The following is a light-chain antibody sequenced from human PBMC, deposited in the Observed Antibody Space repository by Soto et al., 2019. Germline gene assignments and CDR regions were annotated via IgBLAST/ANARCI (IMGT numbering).Light chain of an antibody. CDR2: EVS. Sequence: QSALTHPASVSGSPGQSINISCTGTSSDVGAYKYVSWYQQHPGKAPKLMIYEVSNRPSGVSNRFSGSKSGNTASVTNSGLQAEEEADYYCSSYTITNTQVFGPGTKLTV. J-gene: IGLJ1*01. V-gene: IGLV2-14*01. CDR1: SSDVGAYKY. CDR3: SSYTITNTQV.